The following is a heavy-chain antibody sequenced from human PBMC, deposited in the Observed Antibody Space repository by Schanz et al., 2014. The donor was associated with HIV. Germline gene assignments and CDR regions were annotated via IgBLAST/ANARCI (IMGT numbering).Heavy chain of an antibody. Sequence: VQLVESGGGVVQPGRSLRLSCAASGFTFDSYGIHWVRQAPGKGLEWVSAISESGGSTYYADSVKGRFTISRDNSKNTLYLQMNTLRAEDTAVYYCAKTEYDSRGNSQSHFDYWGQGTLVTVSS. D-gene: IGHD3-22*01. V-gene: IGHV3-23*04. CDR3: AKTEYDSRGNSQSHFDY. CDR2: ISESGGST. J-gene: IGHJ4*02. CDR1: GFTFDSYG.